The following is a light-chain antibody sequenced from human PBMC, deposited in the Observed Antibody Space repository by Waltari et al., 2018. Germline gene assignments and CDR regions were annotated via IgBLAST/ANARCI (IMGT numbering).Light chain of an antibody. CDR2: EVS. CDR1: SSDIVAYKH. Sequence: QSALTQPASVSGSPGQSITISCSGTSSDIVAYKHVSWYQQHPGKAPKLLIYEVSKRPSGVSNRFSGSKSGNTSSLTISGLQADDESHDYCTSFTSSATWVFGGGTKVTVL. J-gene: IGLJ3*02. CDR3: TSFTSSATWV. V-gene: IGLV2-14*01.